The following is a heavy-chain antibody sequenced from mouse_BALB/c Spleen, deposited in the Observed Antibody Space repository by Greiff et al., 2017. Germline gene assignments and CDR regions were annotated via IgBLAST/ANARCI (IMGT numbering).Heavy chain of an antibody. Sequence: VMLVESGPGLVAPSQSLSITCTVSGFSLTGYGVNWVRQPPGKGLEWLGMIWGDGSTDYNSALKSRLSISKDNSKSQVFLKMNSLQTDDTARYYCARDLGYGNSWFAYWGQGTLVTVSA. CDR2: IWGDGST. J-gene: IGHJ3*01. CDR3: ARDLGYGNSWFAY. CDR1: GFSLTGYG. D-gene: IGHD2-1*01. V-gene: IGHV2-6-7*01.